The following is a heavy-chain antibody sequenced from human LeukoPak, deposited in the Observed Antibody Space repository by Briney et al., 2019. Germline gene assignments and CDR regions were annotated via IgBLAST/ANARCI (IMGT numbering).Heavy chain of an antibody. J-gene: IGHJ4*02. D-gene: IGHD1-26*01. CDR3: ARESGSYGY. CDR1: GFTFSSYE. Sequence: GGSLRLSCAASGFTFSSYEMNWVRQAPGKGLEWVSYISSSGSAIYYADSVKGRFTISRDNAKNSLYLQMNSLRAKDTAVYYCARESGSYGYWGQGTLVTVSS. CDR2: ISSSGSAI. V-gene: IGHV3-48*03.